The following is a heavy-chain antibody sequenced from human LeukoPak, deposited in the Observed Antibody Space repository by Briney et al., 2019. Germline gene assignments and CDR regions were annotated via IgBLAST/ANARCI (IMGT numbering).Heavy chain of an antibody. J-gene: IGHJ4*02. CDR3: ARAPLPEPVGAFDY. CDR1: GYIFTGYY. CDR2: IIPIFGTA. Sequence: GASVKVSCKASGYIFTGYYMHWVRQAPGQGLEWMGGIIPIFGTANYAQKFQGRVTITADESTSTAYMELSSLRSEDTAVYYCARAPLPEPVGAFDYWGQGTLVTVSS. D-gene: IGHD1-14*01. V-gene: IGHV1-69*13.